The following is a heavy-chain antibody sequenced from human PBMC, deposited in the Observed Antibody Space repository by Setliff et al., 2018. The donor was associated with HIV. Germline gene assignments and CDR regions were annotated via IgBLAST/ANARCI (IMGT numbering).Heavy chain of an antibody. Sequence: SETLSLTCTVSSGSISSGTYYWSWIRQYPGKGLEWIGYIDYSGSAFYNPSHKSRITISRDTSKNQFSLKMNSVTAADTAAYYCAREGKTALVTKYFDYWGHGKLVTVSS. CDR2: IDYSGSA. CDR3: AREGKTALVTKYFDY. J-gene: IGHJ4*01. CDR1: SGSISSGTYY. D-gene: IGHD5-18*01. V-gene: IGHV4-31*03.